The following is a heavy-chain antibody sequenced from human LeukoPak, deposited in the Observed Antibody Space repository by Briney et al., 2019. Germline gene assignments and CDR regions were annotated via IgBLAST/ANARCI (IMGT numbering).Heavy chain of an antibody. V-gene: IGHV3-64*01. CDR1: GVTFSGYA. D-gene: IGHD3-9*01. J-gene: IGHJ5*02. CDR2: ISSNGGST. CDR3: ARGGPELRYFDWLPAWFDP. Sequence: PGGSLRLSCAASGVTFSGYAMHWVRQAPGKGLEYVSAISSNGGSTYYANSVKGRFTISRDNSKNTLYLQMGSLRAEDMAVYYCARGGPELRYFDWLPAWFDPWGQGTLVTVSS.